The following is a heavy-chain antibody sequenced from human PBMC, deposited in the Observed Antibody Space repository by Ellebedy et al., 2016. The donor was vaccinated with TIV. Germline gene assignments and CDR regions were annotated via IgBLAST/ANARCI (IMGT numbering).Heavy chain of an antibody. D-gene: IGHD1-26*01. V-gene: IGHV5-10-1*01. CDR2: IDPADSYT. CDR1: GYSFSTYW. CDR3: ARFSGSFGGYDY. J-gene: IGHJ4*02. Sequence: KVSCKGSGYSFSTYWITWVRQMPGKGLESMGRIDPADSYTNYSPSFQGHVTMSVDRSTSTAFLQWTSLKASDTAFFYCARFSGSFGGYDYWGQGTLVSVSS.